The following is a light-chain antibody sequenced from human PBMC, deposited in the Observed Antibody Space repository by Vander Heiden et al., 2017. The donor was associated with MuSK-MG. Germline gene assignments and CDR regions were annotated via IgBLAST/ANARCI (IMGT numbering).Light chain of an antibody. CDR1: QSIISW. CDR3: QRDNGYPLT. J-gene: IGKJ2*01. Sequence: DIQITQSPSTLSASVGDRVTITCRASQSIISWLAWYQQNPGKAPKLLIYKASSSDSGVPSRFSGSASATEFTLTISILHPDDFATYYCQRDNGYPLTFGQGTKVEIK. V-gene: IGKV1-5*03. CDR2: KAS.